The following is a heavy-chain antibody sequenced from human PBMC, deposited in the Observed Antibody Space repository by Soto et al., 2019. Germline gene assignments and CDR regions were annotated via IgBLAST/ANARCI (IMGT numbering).Heavy chain of an antibody. J-gene: IGHJ4*02. CDR1: GYSISAYY. D-gene: IGHD3-10*01. Sequence: QVQLVQSGTGGKKPGASVKVSCQASGYSISAYYIHWVRQAPGQGLEWMGWIDPKNGGTVSAQKFQGRLTMTRDTSISTVYMDLSGLTSDDTALYYCGRDDYGIFPYWGQGSLVTVSS. CDR3: GRDDYGIFPY. V-gene: IGHV1-2*02. CDR2: IDPKNGGT.